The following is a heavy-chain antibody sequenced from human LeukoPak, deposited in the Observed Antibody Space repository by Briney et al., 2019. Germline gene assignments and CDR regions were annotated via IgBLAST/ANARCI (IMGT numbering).Heavy chain of an antibody. J-gene: IGHJ4*02. V-gene: IGHV3-53*01. D-gene: IGHD3-10*01. CDR2: IYGSGDT. CDR1: GFIVSSYS. CDR3: ARGGMVPSTRGNFNS. Sequence: PGGSLRLSCAASGFIVSSYSMSWVRQAPGKGLEWVSIIYGSGDTDYADSVKGRFTISRDQSKNTLDLQVNRLRDEDTAVYYCARGGMVPSTRGNFNSWGQGTLVTVSS.